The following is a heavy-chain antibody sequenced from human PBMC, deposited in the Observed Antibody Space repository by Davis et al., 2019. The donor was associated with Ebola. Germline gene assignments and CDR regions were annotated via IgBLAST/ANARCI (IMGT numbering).Heavy chain of an antibody. D-gene: IGHD6-13*01. J-gene: IGHJ6*02. CDR1: GYTFTSYG. CDR3: ARAPRSSSWYDYYYGMDV. Sequence: ASVKVSCKASGYTFTSYGISWVRQAPGQGLEWMGWISAYNGDTNYAQKLQGRVTMTTDTSTSTAYMELRSLRSDDTAVYYCARAPRSSSWYDYYYGMDVWGQGTTVTVSS. CDR2: ISAYNGDT. V-gene: IGHV1-18*01.